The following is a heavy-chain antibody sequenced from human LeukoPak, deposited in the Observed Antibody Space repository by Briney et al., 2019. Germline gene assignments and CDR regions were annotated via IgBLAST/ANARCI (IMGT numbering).Heavy chain of an antibody. D-gene: IGHD3/OR15-3a*01. CDR1: GGSISSSYYY. V-gene: IGHV4-39*01. CDR2: IYYSGTT. CDR3: ARQEIGLRSFDP. J-gene: IGHJ5*02. Sequence: SETLSLTCTVSGGSISSSYYYWDWIRQPPGKGLEWIGSIYYSGTTHYNPSLKSRVTISVDTSKNQFSLNLSSVTAADTAVYYCARQEIGLRSFDPWGQGTLVTVSS.